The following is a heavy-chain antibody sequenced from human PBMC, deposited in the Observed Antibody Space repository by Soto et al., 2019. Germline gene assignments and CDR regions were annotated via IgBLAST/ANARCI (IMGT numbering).Heavy chain of an antibody. CDR1: GDSIKNYF. J-gene: IGHJ4*02. D-gene: IGHD2-8*01. CDR2: FYHSGTT. CDR3: ARDPGYCTNGVCPIFDF. V-gene: IGHV4-59*01. Sequence: PSETLSLTCTVSGDSIKNYFWSWVRQPRGKGLEWIGHFYHSGTTNYSPALKSRVTISIDQSKNQFSLRLNSVTAADTAVYFCARDPGYCTNGVCPIFDFWGQGIPVTVSS.